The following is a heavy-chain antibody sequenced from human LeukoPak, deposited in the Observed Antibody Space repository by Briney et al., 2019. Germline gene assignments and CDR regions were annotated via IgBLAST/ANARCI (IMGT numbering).Heavy chain of an antibody. V-gene: IGHV3-48*01. CDR1: GFTFISFR. CDR2: IRGRSDTT. Sequence: GGSLRLSCAASGFTFISFRMNWLREAPGQGLESIAFIRGRSDTTYYADSVQGRFTISRDNAEDSVYLQMNSLRVEDTAVYYCARTYDFGIGPPGDAFDNWGQGTLVTVFS. CDR3: ARTYDFGIGPPGDAFDN. D-gene: IGHD3-3*01. J-gene: IGHJ3*02.